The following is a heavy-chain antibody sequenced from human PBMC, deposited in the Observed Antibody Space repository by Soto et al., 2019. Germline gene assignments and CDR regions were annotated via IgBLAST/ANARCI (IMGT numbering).Heavy chain of an antibody. CDR2: MYYSGST. CDR1: GGSISSYY. J-gene: IGHJ4*02. D-gene: IGHD3-22*01. CDR3: GGKNYDSSGYFDY. V-gene: IGHV4-59*01. Sequence: PSETLSLTRTVSGGSISSYYWSWIRQPPGKGLEWIGYMYYSGSTNYNPSLKSRVTISVDTSKNQFSLKLSSVTAADTAVYYCGGKNYDSSGYFDYWGQGTLVTVSS.